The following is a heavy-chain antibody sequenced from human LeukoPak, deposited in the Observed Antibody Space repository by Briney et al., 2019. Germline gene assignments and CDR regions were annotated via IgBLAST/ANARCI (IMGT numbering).Heavy chain of an antibody. Sequence: GGSLRLSCAASGFTFSSYAMSWVRQAPGKGLEDGSAISGSGGSTYYADPVQRQFTITIENSKTKLYLQMNSLRAEDTAVYYCAKNPPRIRYFDWPKDYWGQGTLVTVSS. CDR2: ISGSGGST. CDR1: GFTFSSYA. CDR3: AKNPPRIRYFDWPKDY. V-gene: IGHV3-23*01. J-gene: IGHJ4*02. D-gene: IGHD3-9*01.